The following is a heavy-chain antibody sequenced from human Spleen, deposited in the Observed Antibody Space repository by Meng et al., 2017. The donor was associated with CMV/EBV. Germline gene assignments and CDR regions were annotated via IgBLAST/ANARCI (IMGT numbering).Heavy chain of an antibody. CDR2: ISHSGST. CDR1: GGSISSDGYY. D-gene: IGHD6-13*01. V-gene: IGHV4-31*01. CDR3: ARSRSSSTSWYYYGMDV. Sequence: SETLSLTCTVSGGSISSDGYYWSWIRQEPGKGLEWIGYISHSGSTYSNPSVKSPVAISVDRSKNQFSLKVSSVTAADAAVYYCARSRSSSTSWYYYGMDVWGQGTTVTVSS. J-gene: IGHJ6*02.